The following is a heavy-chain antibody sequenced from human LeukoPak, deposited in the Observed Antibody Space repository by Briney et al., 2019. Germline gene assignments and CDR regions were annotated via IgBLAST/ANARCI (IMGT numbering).Heavy chain of an antibody. D-gene: IGHD3-10*01. CDR1: GFTFSSYA. J-gene: IGHJ4*02. CDR3: ARDRYYYGWGSEGTDY. V-gene: IGHV3-30*04. Sequence: PGGPLRLSCAASGFTFSSYAMHWVRQATAKALEGVAVISYDGSNKYYADSVKGRFTISRDNSKNTLYLQMNSLRAEDTAVYYCARDRYYYGWGSEGTDYWGQGTLVTVSS. CDR2: ISYDGSNK.